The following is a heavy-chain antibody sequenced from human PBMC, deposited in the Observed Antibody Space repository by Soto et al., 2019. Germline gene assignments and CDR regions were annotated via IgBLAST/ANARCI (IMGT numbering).Heavy chain of an antibody. Sequence: ASVKVSCKASGYTFTSYYINWVRQATGQGLEWMGWMNPNSGNTGYAQKFQGRVTMTRNTSISTAYMELSSLRSEDTAVYYCARGGQYGSGSYRYYYYGMDVWGQGTTVTVSS. CDR2: MNPNSGNT. V-gene: IGHV1-8*01. CDR1: GYTFTSYY. J-gene: IGHJ6*02. CDR3: ARGGQYGSGSYRYYYYGMDV. D-gene: IGHD3-10*01.